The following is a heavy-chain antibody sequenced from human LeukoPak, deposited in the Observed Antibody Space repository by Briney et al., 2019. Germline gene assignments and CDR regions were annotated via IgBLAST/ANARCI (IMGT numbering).Heavy chain of an antibody. J-gene: IGHJ4*02. D-gene: IGHD3-22*01. CDR1: GFTFSSYA. Sequence: GGSLRLSCAASGFTFSSYAMSWVRQAPGKGLEWVSAISGSGGSTYYADSVKGRFTISRDNSKNTLYLQMNSLRAEDTAVYYCARDPYYYDSSGYYPFDYWGQGTLVTVSS. CDR3: ARDPYYYDSSGYYPFDY. CDR2: ISGSGGST. V-gene: IGHV3-23*01.